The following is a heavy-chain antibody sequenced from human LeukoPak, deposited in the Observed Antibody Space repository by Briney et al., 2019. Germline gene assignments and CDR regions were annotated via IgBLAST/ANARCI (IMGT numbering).Heavy chain of an antibody. CDR1: GGSISSGGYY. CDR2: VYFSGTT. CDR3: ARHAYSYTPWFAP. Sequence: SQTLSLTCTVSGGSISSGGYYWSWIRQHPGKGLEWIGHVYFSGTTHSNPSLMGRVTISVDTSKNQFSLKLTSVTAADTAVYYCARHAYSYTPWFAPWGQGTLVTVSS. V-gene: IGHV4-31*03. D-gene: IGHD5-18*01. J-gene: IGHJ5*02.